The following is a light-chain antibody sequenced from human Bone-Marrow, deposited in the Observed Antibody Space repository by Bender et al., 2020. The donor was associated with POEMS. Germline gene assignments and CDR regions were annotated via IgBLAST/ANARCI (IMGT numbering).Light chain of an antibody. Sequence: SSVLTQPPSVSVAPGQTASITCGGNNIGSKSVHWYQQKPGLAPVLVVYDDSDRPSGIPERFSGSNSGNTATLTISRVEAGDEADYYCQVWDYSSDLWVFGGGTKLTVL. CDR1: NIGSKS. J-gene: IGLJ3*02. CDR3: QVWDYSSDLWV. V-gene: IGLV3-21*02. CDR2: DDS.